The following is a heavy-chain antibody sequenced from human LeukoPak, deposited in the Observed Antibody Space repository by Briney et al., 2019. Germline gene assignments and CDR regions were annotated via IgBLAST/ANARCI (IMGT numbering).Heavy chain of an antibody. CDR1: GGSFSGYY. CDR3: ARGRTSNWFDP. CDR2: INRSGST. V-gene: IGHV4-34*01. J-gene: IGHJ5*02. D-gene: IGHD1-14*01. Sequence: PSETLSLTCAVYGGSFSGYYCSWIRQPPGKGLEWIGEINRSGSTNYNPSLKSRVTTSVDTSKNQLSLELTSVTAADTAVYYCARGRTSNWFDPWGQGTLVTVSS.